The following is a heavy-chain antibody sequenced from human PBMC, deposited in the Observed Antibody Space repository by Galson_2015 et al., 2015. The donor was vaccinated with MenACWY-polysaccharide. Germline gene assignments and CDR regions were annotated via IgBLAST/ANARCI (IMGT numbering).Heavy chain of an antibody. CDR1: GFTFSSYW. Sequence: SLRLSCAASGFTFSSYWMSWVRQAPGKGLEWVSVIASSGGTTYYADSEKGRFTISRDNSRDTLYLQMNSLRAEDTAVYYCAKTTWGGSYNFDSWGQGTLVTVSS. CDR2: IASSGGTT. J-gene: IGHJ4*02. D-gene: IGHD1-26*01. V-gene: IGHV3-23*01. CDR3: AKTTWGGSYNFDS.